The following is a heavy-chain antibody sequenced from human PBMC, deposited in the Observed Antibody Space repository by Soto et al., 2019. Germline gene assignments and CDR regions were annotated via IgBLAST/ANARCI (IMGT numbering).Heavy chain of an antibody. V-gene: IGHV4-59*11. CDR3: ARSNWYSEY. CDR1: GGSISNHY. J-gene: IGHJ4*02. Sequence: QVQLQESGPGLVKPSEPLSLTCTVSGGSISNHYWSWIRQPPGTGLEWIWYIYYNGNTNYNPSLKSRVTMSVDTSKNPCSLKLSSVTAADTAVYYCARSNWYSEYWGQGTLVTVSS. D-gene: IGHD7-27*01. CDR2: IYYNGNT.